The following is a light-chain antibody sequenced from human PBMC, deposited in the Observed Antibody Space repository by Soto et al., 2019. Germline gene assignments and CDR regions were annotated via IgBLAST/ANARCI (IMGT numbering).Light chain of an antibody. Sequence: EVVITHAPTTLSFSPVERAAPSCRASQSVSSNLAWYQHKHGQAPRLLIYAASTRATGIPARFSGSGSGTEFTLTISSLQSEDFAVYYCQQYDNWPPITFGQGTRLEIK. CDR1: QSVSSN. CDR2: AAS. J-gene: IGKJ5*01. CDR3: QQYDNWPPIT. V-gene: IGKV3-15*01.